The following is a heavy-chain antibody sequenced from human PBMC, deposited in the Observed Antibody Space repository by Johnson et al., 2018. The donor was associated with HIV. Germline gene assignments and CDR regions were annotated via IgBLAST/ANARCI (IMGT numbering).Heavy chain of an antibody. CDR2: IGTAGDT. D-gene: IGHD1-14*01. V-gene: IGHV3-13*01. CDR3: ARDPPARSQYNSPPLAFDI. J-gene: IGHJ3*02. CDR1: GFSFSDYD. Sequence: VQLVESGGGLVQPGRSLRLSCAASGFSFSDYDMHWVRQLTGKSLEWVSAIGTAGDTFYPGSVKGRFTISREDPKNSLYLQMNSLRAEGTAVYYCARDPPARSQYNSPPLAFDIWGQGTMVTVSS.